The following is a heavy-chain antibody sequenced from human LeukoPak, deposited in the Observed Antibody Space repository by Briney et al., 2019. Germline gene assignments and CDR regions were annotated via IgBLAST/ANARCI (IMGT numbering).Heavy chain of an antibody. V-gene: IGHV4-34*01. CDR1: GGSFSGYY. J-gene: IGHJ4*02. Sequence: PSETLSLTCVVYGGSFSGYYWSWIRQPPGKGLEWIGEINHSGSTNYNPSLKSRVTISVDTSKNQFSLKLSSVTAADTAVYYCARHSAATYYYDSSGPPDYWGQGTLVTVSS. CDR3: ARHSAATYYYDSSGPPDY. D-gene: IGHD3-22*01. CDR2: INHSGST.